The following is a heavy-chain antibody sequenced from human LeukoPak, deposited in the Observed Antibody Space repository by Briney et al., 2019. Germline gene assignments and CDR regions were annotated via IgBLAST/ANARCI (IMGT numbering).Heavy chain of an antibody. CDR2: ISSSSSYV. CDR1: GFTFSSYS. V-gene: IGHV3-21*01. CDR3: AREELAAAFN. J-gene: IGHJ4*02. Sequence: GGSLRLSCAASGFTFSSYSMNWVRQAPGKGLEWVSSISSSSSYVYYADSVKGRFTISRDNAKNSLYLQMNSLRAEDTAVYYCAREELAAAFNWGQGTLVTVSS. D-gene: IGHD6-13*01.